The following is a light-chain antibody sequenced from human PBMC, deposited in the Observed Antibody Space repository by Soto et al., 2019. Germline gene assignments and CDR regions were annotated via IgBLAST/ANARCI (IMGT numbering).Light chain of an antibody. J-gene: IGKJ5*01. V-gene: IGKV1-33*01. CDR3: QQYYNRPPIT. CDR1: QDISNY. CDR2: DAS. Sequence: DLQMTQSPSSLSASVGDRVTITCQASQDISNYLNWYQQKPGKAPKLLIYDASNLETGVPSRFSGSGSGTDFTFTISSLQPEDIATYYCQQYYNRPPITFGQGTRLEIK.